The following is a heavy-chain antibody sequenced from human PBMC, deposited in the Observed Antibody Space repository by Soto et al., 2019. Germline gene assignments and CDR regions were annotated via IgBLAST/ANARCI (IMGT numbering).Heavy chain of an antibody. CDR1: GIPFSNYA. J-gene: IGHJ6*02. D-gene: IGHD2-15*01. CDR3: AKDVGSCSGTCYYYYDYGIDV. Sequence: GGSLRLSCAASGIPFSNYAMSLVRQSPGKGLEWVSFINVGGDITYYADSVKGRFTISRDNSNNTLYLQINSLRAEDTAVYYCAKDVGSCSGTCYYYYDYGIDVWGQGNTVTVSS. V-gene: IGHV3-23*01. CDR2: INVGGDIT.